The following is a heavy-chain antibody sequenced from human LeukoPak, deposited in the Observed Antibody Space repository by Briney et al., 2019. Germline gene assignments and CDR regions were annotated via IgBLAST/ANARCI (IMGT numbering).Heavy chain of an antibody. CDR3: ARVSSGWSTDYYFDY. CDR1: GGSISSYY. Sequence: PSETLSLTCTVSGGSISSYYWSWIRQPPGKGLEWIGYIYYSGSTNYNPSLKSRVTIPVDTSKNQFSLKLSSVTAADTAVYYCARVSSGWSTDYYFDYWGQGTLVTVSS. J-gene: IGHJ4*02. D-gene: IGHD6-19*01. V-gene: IGHV4-59*01. CDR2: IYYSGST.